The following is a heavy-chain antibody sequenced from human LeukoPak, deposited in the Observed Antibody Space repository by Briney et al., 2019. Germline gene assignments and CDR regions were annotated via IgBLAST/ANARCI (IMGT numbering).Heavy chain of an antibody. Sequence: GGSLRLSCAASGFTFSSYAMHWVRQAPGKGLEYVSAISSYGDSTYYADSVKGRFTISRDNSKKTLYLEMGSLRAEDMAVYYCARVRAGYCTSTSCYTGMDVWGQGTTVTVSS. CDR3: ARVRAGYCTSTSCYTGMDV. CDR2: ISSYGDST. CDR1: GFTFSSYA. J-gene: IGHJ6*02. V-gene: IGHV3-64*02. D-gene: IGHD2-2*01.